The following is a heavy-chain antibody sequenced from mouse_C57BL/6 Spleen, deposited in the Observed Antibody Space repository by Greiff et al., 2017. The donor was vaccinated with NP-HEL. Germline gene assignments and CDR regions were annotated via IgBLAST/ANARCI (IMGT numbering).Heavy chain of an antibody. J-gene: IGHJ1*03. V-gene: IGHV1-64*01. Sequence: QVQLKQPGAELVKPGASVKLSCKASGYTFTSYWMHWVKQRPGQGLEWIGMIHPNSGSTNYNEKFKSKATLTVDKSSSTAYMQLSSLTSEDSAVYYCARAFAWYFGVWGTGTTVTVSS. CDR2: IHPNSGST. CDR1: GYTFTSYW. CDR3: ARAFAWYFGV.